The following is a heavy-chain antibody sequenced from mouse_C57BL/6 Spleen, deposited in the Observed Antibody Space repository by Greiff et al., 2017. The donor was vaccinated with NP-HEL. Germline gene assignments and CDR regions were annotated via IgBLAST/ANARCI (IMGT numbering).Heavy chain of an antibody. J-gene: IGHJ4*01. CDR3: ASGYYGSSSYYAMDD. CDR2: IYPRSGNT. CDR1: GYTFTSYG. Sequence: VQLQQSGAELARPGASVKLSCKASGYTFTSYGISWVKQRTGQGLEWIGEIYPRSGNTYYNEKFKGKATLTADKSSSTAYMELRSLTSEDSAVYFCASGYYGSSSYYAMDDWGQGTSVTVSS. D-gene: IGHD1-1*01. V-gene: IGHV1-81*01.